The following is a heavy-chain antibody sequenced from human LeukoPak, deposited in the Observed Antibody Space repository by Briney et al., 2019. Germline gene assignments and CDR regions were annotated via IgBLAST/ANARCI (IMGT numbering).Heavy chain of an antibody. CDR1: GYTFSSYG. CDR3: AGHYGGLT. D-gene: IGHD4-23*01. V-gene: IGHV1-18*01. Sequence: ASVKVSCKTSGYTFSSYGITWVRQAPGQGLEWVGWIRGDNGDTNYAQKLQGRVTMTTDTSTSTAYMELRSLGSDETAVYYCAGHYGGLTWGQGTLVTVST. CDR2: IRGDNGDT. J-gene: IGHJ5*02.